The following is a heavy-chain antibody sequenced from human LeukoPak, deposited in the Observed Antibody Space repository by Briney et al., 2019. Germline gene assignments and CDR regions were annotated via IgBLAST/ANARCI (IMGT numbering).Heavy chain of an antibody. CDR1: GGSISSYY. CDR3: ARDTWNWDI. D-gene: IGHD1-7*01. CDR2: IYYSGST. V-gene: IGHV4-59*12. Sequence: KPSETLSLTCTVSGGSISSYYWSWIRQPPGKGLEWIGYIYYSGSTNYNPSLKSRVTISVDTSKNQFSLKLSSVTAADTAVYYCARDTWNWDIWGQGAMVTVSS. J-gene: IGHJ3*02.